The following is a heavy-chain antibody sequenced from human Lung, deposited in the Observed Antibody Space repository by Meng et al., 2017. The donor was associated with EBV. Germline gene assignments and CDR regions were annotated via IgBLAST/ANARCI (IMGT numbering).Heavy chain of an antibody. CDR2: IYWDDDK. J-gene: IGHJ4*02. V-gene: IGHV2-5*02. D-gene: IGHD6-6*01. CDR1: GFSLSTRGVG. Sequence: HITLKESRPTLVKPTQTLTLTCTFSGFSLSTRGVGVGWIRQPPGKALEWLALIYWDDDKRYSPSLKSRLTITKDTSKNQVVLTMTNMDPVDAATYHCAHIIVARPFDYWGQGTLVTVSS. CDR3: AHIIVARPFDY.